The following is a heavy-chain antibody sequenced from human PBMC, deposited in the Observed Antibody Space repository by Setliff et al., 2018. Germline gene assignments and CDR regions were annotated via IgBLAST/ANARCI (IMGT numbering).Heavy chain of an antibody. CDR1: GYTFSDYG. D-gene: IGHD2-2*01. V-gene: IGHV1-18*01. Sequence: ASVKVSCKASGYTFSDYGITWVRQAPGQGLEWMGWISIYTGNAYYAHKLQGRATMTTDTSTDTAYLELRSLRSDDTAVYYCSRLVRYCTTTSCQRLSGGEYWGQGTLVTVSS. CDR2: ISIYTGNA. J-gene: IGHJ4*02. CDR3: SRLVRYCTTTSCQRLSGGEY.